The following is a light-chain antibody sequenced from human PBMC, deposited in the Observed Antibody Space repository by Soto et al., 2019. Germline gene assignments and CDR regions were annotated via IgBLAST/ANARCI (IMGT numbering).Light chain of an antibody. CDR2: GAS. V-gene: IGKV3-20*01. CDR3: QQYVSSPLIT. Sequence: EIVLTQSPGTLSLSPGERATLSCRASQSISNNYLAWYQQKPGQAPRFIIYGASTRATGIPDRFSGSGSGTDFTLTVSRLEPEDCAVYYCQQYVSSPLITFGQGTRLEIK. J-gene: IGKJ5*01. CDR1: QSISNNY.